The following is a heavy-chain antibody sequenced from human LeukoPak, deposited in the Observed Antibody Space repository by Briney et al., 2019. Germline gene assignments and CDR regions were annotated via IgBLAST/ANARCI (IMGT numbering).Heavy chain of an antibody. CDR3: ARDHTGDYSIMYYFDC. J-gene: IGHJ4*02. CDR2: IWYDGTNK. Sequence: GGSLRLSCAASGFTFSSYGMHWVRQAPGKGLEWVAVIWYDGTNKYYADSVKGRFTISRDNSKNTLYLQMNSLRAEDTAVYYCARDHTGDYSIMYYFDCWGQGTLVTVSS. D-gene: IGHD4-17*01. CDR1: GFTFSSYG. V-gene: IGHV3-33*01.